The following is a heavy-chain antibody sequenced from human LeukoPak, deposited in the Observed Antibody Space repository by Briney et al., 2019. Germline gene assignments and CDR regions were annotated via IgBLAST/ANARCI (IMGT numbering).Heavy chain of an antibody. D-gene: IGHD6-19*01. CDR3: ARGVLLAVAGRAGWFDP. J-gene: IGHJ5*02. V-gene: IGHV1-8*01. CDR1: GYTFTSYD. CDR2: MNPSSGNT. Sequence: ASVKVSCKASGYTFTSYDINWVRQANGQGLEWMGWMNPSSGNTGYAQKFQGRVTMTRNTSISTAYMELSSLRSEDTAVYYCARGVLLAVAGRAGWFDPWGQGTLVTVSS.